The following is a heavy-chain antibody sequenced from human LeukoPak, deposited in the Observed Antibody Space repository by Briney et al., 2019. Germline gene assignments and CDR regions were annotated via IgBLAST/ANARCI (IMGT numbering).Heavy chain of an antibody. J-gene: IGHJ4*02. V-gene: IGHV3-21*01. D-gene: IGHD5-18*01. CDR3: ARVSSEYSYRHPYYFDY. CDR2: ISSSSTYI. Sequence: PGGSLRLSCAASGFNFSLYSMNWVRQAPGKGLEWVSSISSSSTYIYYADSVKGRFTISRDNAKNSLYLQMNSLRAEDMAVYYCARVSSEYSYRHPYYFDYWGQGTLVTVSS. CDR1: GFNFSLYS.